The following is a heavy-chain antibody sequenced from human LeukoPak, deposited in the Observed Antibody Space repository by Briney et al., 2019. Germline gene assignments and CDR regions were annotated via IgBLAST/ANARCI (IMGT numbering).Heavy chain of an antibody. CDR2: INHSGST. CDR1: GGSFSGYY. D-gene: IGHD3-22*01. J-gene: IGHJ4*02. CDR3: ARREDYYDSSGYWGYYFDY. Sequence: SETLSLTCAVYGGSFSGYYWSWIRQPPGKGLEWIGEINHSGSTNYNPSLKSRVTISVDTSKNQFSLKLSSVTAADTAVYYCARREDYYDSSGYWGYYFDYWGQGTLVTVSS. V-gene: IGHV4-34*01.